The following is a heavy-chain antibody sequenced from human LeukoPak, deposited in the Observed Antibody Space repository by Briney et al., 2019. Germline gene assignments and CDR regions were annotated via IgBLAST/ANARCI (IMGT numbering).Heavy chain of an antibody. D-gene: IGHD2-2*01. CDR3: ARDPPLGPCSTISCPHLDY. J-gene: IGHJ4*02. CDR1: GFTFSRYS. CDR2: ISSSSSFI. V-gene: IGHV3-21*01. Sequence: GGSLRLSCAASGFTFSRYSINWVRQAPGKGLEWVSSISSSSSFIYYADSVKGRFTISRDNAKNSLYLQMNSLRAEDTAVYYCARDPPLGPCSTISCPHLDYWGQGTLVTVSS.